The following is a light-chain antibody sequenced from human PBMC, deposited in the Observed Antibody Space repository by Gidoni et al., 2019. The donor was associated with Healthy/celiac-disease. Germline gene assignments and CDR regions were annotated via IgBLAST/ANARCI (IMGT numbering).Light chain of an antibody. CDR1: NIGSKS. J-gene: IGLJ2*01. CDR3: QVWDSSSDHRV. Sequence: SFLLTQPPSVPVAPGKTARITCGGNNIGSKSVHWYQQKPGQAPVLVIYYDSDRPSGIPERFSGSNSGNTATLTISRVEAGDEADYYCQVWDSSSDHRVFGGGTKLTVL. CDR2: YDS. V-gene: IGLV3-21*04.